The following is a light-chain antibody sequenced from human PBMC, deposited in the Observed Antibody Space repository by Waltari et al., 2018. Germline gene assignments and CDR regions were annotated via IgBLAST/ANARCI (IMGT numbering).Light chain of an antibody. CDR1: SGHSSYA. CDR3: QTWGTGIPVV. J-gene: IGLJ2*01. CDR2: LNSDGSH. V-gene: IGLV4-69*01. Sequence: QLVLTHSPSASASLGASVKLTCTLSSGHSSYALAWHQQQPEKGPRYLRKLNSDGSHSKGDGIPDRFSGSSSGAERYLTISSLQSEDEADYYCQTWGTGIPVVFGGGTKLTVL.